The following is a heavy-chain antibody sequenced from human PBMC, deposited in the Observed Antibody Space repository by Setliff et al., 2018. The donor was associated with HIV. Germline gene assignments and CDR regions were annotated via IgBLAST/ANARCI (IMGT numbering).Heavy chain of an antibody. V-gene: IGHV3-23*01. CDR2: ISGSGGST. J-gene: IGHJ4*02. CDR1: GFTFSSYA. Sequence: GESLKISCAASGFTFSSYAMGWVRQAPGKGLEWVSAISGSGGSTYYADSVKGRFTISRDNSKNTLYLQMNSLRAEDTAVYYCAKDRTVVVITIFDYWGQGTLVTVSS. CDR3: AKDRTVVVITIFDY. D-gene: IGHD3-22*01.